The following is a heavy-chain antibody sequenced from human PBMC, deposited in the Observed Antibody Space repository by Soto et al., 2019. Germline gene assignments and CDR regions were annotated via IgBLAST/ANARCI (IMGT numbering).Heavy chain of an antibody. J-gene: IGHJ5*02. D-gene: IGHD3-10*02. CDR1: GFTFRDYP. V-gene: IGHV3-23*01. CDR2: ITNSGDRA. Sequence: EVDVLESGGDLIQPGGSLRLSCAASGFTFRDYPMTWVRQAPGQGLEYGSSITNSGDRAFYVDSVKGRFTISRDNSKNTLYLQMNSLRVEDTAIYYGARGVVDRRVHSWCQGTLVTVS. CDR3: ARGVVDRRVHS.